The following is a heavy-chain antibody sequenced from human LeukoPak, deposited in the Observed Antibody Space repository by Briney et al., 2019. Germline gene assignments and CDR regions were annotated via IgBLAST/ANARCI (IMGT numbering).Heavy chain of an antibody. J-gene: IGHJ6*03. Sequence: PGRSLRLSCAASGFTFDDYAMHWVRQAPGKGLEWASGISWNSGSIGYADSVTGRFTITRDIAKNSLYLQMNSLRAEDTALYYCARGEYYYMDVWGKGTTVTVSS. D-gene: IGHD1-26*01. CDR1: GFTFDDYA. V-gene: IGHV3-9*01. CDR2: ISWNSGSI. CDR3: ARGEYYYMDV.